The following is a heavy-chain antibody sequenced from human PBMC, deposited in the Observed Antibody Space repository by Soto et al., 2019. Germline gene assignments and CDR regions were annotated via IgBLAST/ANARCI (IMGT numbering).Heavy chain of an antibody. Sequence: QVQLQQWGAGLLKPSETLSLTCAVYGGSFSGYYWSWIRQPPGKGLEWIGEINHSGSTNYNPSLKSRVTISVNTSKNQFSLKLSSVTAADTAVYYCARAGGYCSGGSCQKKGHYYYYMDVWGKGTTVTVSS. CDR1: GGSFSGYY. J-gene: IGHJ6*03. V-gene: IGHV4-34*01. D-gene: IGHD2-15*01. CDR3: ARAGGYCSGGSCQKKGHYYYYMDV. CDR2: INHSGST.